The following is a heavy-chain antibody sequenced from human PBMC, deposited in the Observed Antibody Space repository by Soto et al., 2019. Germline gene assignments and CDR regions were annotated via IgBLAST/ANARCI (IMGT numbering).Heavy chain of an antibody. CDR1: GASISSYY. Sequence: SETLSLTCTVSGASISSYYWSWIRQPPGKGLEWIGYIYNSGSTNYNPALKSRVTTSLDTSKNQFSLKLTFVTAADTAVYYCVRDRVGVSSNWFDSWGRGTLVTVSS. J-gene: IGHJ5*01. V-gene: IGHV4-59*01. D-gene: IGHD3-3*01. CDR2: IYNSGST. CDR3: VRDRVGVSSNWFDS.